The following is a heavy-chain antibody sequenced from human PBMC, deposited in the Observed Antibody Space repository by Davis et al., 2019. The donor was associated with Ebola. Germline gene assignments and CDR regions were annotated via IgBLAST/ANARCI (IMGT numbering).Heavy chain of an antibody. V-gene: IGHV3-73*01. CDR3: TRPAPMGYYYGMDV. CDR2: IRSKANNYAT. D-gene: IGHD3-10*01. CDR1: GFTFSGSA. Sequence: GGSLRLSCAASGFTFSGSAMHWVRQASGKGLEWVGRIRSKANNYATAYAASVKGRFTISRDDSKNTAYLQMNSLKTEDTAVYYCTRPAPMGYYYGMDVWGQGTTVTVSS. J-gene: IGHJ6*02.